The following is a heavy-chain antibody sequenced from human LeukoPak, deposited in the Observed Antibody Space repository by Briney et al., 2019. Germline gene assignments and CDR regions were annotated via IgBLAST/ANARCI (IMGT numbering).Heavy chain of an antibody. J-gene: IGHJ5*02. V-gene: IGHV3-30*18. Sequence: GRSLRLSCEVSGFTISSHGRHWVRQAPGKGLEWVAMISYDGNSEEYGDSVKGRFTISRDNSKNTLYLQMDSLRAEDTALYYCAKDWGSSGWYDYFDPWGQGTLVTVSS. CDR3: AKDWGSSGWYDYFDP. CDR1: GFTISSHG. CDR2: ISYDGNSE. D-gene: IGHD6-19*01.